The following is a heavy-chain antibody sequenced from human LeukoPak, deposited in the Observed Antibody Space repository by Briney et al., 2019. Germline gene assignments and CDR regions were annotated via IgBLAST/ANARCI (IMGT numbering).Heavy chain of an antibody. Sequence: PSGTLSLTCTVSGGSISSSSYYWGWIRQPPGKGLEWLGSIYYSGSTYYNPSLKSRVTISVDTSKNQFSLKLSSVTAADTAVYYCARQPGGITVIVVALGAFDIWGQGTMVTVSS. CDR2: IYYSGST. D-gene: IGHD3-22*01. CDR3: ARQPGGITVIVVALGAFDI. CDR1: GGSISSSSYY. V-gene: IGHV4-39*01. J-gene: IGHJ3*02.